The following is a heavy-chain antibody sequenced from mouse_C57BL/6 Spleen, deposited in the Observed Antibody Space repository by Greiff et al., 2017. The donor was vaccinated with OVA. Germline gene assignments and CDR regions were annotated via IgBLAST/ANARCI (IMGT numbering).Heavy chain of an antibody. J-gene: IGHJ4*01. D-gene: IGHD2-3*01. CDR1: GYSITSGYY. V-gene: IGHV3-6*01. CDR2: ISYDGSN. Sequence: EVKVEESGPGLVKPSQSLSLTCSVTGYSITSGYYWNWIRQFPGNKLEWMGYISYDGSNNYNPSLKNRISITRDTSKNQFFLKLNSVTTEDTATYYCARDGYYGVDYWGQGTSVTVSS. CDR3: ARDGYYGVDY.